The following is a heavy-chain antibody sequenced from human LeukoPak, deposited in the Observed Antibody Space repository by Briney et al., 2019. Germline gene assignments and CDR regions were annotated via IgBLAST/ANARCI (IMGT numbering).Heavy chain of an antibody. CDR2: TNHSGST. J-gene: IGHJ4*02. Sequence: PSETLSLTCAVYGGSFSGYYWSWIRQPPGKGLEWIGETNHSGSTNYNPSLKSRVTISVDTSKNQFSLKLSSVTAADTAVYYCARGTSTTVTTWYFDYWGQGTLVTVSS. CDR1: GGSFSGYY. V-gene: IGHV4-34*01. CDR3: ARGTSTTVTTWYFDY. D-gene: IGHD4-17*01.